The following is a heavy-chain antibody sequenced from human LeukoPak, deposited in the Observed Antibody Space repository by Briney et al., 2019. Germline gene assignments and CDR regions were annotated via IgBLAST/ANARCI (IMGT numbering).Heavy chain of an antibody. CDR1: GYTLTELS. CDR3: ATAGGVVVPAAIEYFQH. Sequence: ASVKVSCKVSGYTLTELSMHWVRQAPGKGLEWMGGFDPEDGETIYAQKFQGRVTMTEDTSTDTAYTELSSLRSEDTAVYYCATAGGVVVPAAIEYFQHWGQGTLVTVSS. J-gene: IGHJ1*01. D-gene: IGHD2-2*01. V-gene: IGHV1-24*01. CDR2: FDPEDGET.